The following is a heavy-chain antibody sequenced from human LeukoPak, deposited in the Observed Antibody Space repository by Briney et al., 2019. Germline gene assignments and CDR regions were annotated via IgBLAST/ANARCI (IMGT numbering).Heavy chain of an antibody. Sequence: GGSLRLSCAASGFTVSSNYMSWVRQAPGKGLEWVSVIYSGGSTYCADSVKGRFTISRDNSKNTLYLQMNSLRAEDTAVYYCARVDRTHDFDYWGQGTLVTVSS. D-gene: IGHD1/OR15-1a*01. CDR2: IYSGGST. J-gene: IGHJ4*02. CDR3: ARVDRTHDFDY. CDR1: GFTVSSNY. V-gene: IGHV3-66*01.